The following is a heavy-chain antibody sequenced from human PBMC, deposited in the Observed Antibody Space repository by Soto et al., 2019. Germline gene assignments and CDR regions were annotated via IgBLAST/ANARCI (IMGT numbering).Heavy chain of an antibody. CDR1: GYSFASYW. CDR3: ARHNRYSSTWFEGWFDP. CDR2: IHPGDSDT. D-gene: IGHD6-13*01. J-gene: IGHJ5*02. V-gene: IGHV5-51*01. Sequence: GESLKISCKGSGYSFASYWIGWVRQMPGRGLEWMGIIHPGDSDTRYSPFFQGQVTISADKSISTAYLQWSSLKASDTAMYYCARHNRYSSTWFEGWFDPWGQGTLVTVSS.